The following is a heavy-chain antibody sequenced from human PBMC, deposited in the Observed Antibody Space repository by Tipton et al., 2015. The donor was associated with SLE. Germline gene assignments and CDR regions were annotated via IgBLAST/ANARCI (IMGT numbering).Heavy chain of an antibody. Sequence: TLSLTCTVSGGSISSFYWSWIRQPPGKGLEWVGQIYSRGNTNYNPSLKSRVTISVDTSNNQFSLKLNSVTAADTAVYYCARQQWFGELSAFDIWGQGTMVTVSS. D-gene: IGHD3-10*01. V-gene: IGHV4-4*08. CDR3: ARQQWFGELSAFDI. CDR1: GGSISSFY. J-gene: IGHJ3*02. CDR2: IYSRGNT.